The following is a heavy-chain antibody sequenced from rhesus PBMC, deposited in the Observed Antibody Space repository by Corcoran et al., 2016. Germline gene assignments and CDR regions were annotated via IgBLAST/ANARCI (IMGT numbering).Heavy chain of an antibody. V-gene: IGHV4S12*01. CDR2: IYSSSEST. CDR3: ARIGGGSWRFDF. J-gene: IGHJ4*01. Sequence: QEQLQASGQGVVKPSETLSLTCGVSGGSISIGYYFWSWIRQPTGKGLEWIGGIYSSSESTTSSPALTSRVTISKDAAKNQFSLKLGSVRAADTGVYDCARIGGGSWRFDFWGQGVLVTVSS. CDR1: GGSISIGYYF. D-gene: IGHD6-25*01.